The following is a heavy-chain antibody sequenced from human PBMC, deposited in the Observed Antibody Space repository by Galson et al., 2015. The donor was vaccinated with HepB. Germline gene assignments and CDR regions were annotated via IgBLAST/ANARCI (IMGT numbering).Heavy chain of an antibody. CDR3: AYGVDV. V-gene: IGHV6-1*01. CDR2: TYYRSRWYN. Sequence: CAISGDSVSSNSAVWNWIRQSPSRGLEWLVRTYYRSRWYNDYAVSVKSRISINADTSKNQVSLQLNSVTSDDTAVYYCAYGVDVWGQGTRVTVS. CDR1: GDSVSSNSAV. J-gene: IGHJ6*02.